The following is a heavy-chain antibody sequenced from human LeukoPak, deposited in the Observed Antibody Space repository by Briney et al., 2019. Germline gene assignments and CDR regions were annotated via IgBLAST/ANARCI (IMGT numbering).Heavy chain of an antibody. V-gene: IGHV4-59*11. CDR2: IYYSGST. Sequence: SETLSLTCTVSGGSISSHYGSWIRQPPGKGLEWIGYIYYSGSTNYNPSLKSRVTISVDTSKNQFSLKLSSVTAADTAVYYCARIAARTYLFDYWGQGTLVTVSS. CDR1: GGSISSHY. J-gene: IGHJ4*02. D-gene: IGHD6-6*01. CDR3: ARIAARTYLFDY.